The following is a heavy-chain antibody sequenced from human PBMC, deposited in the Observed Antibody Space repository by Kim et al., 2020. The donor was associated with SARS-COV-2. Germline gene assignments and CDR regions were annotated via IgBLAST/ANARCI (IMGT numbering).Heavy chain of an antibody. J-gene: IGHJ5*02. CDR3: GRDRGSIIRNQYDP. CDR1: GYTFTSYA. CDR2: INAGNGNT. V-gene: IGHV1-3*01. Sequence: ASVKVSCKASGYTFTSYAMHWVRQAPGQRLEWMGWINAGNGNTKYSQKFQGRVTITRDTSASTAYMELSSLRSEDTAVYYCGRDRGSIIRNQYDPWGQGTLVTVSS. D-gene: IGHD2-15*01.